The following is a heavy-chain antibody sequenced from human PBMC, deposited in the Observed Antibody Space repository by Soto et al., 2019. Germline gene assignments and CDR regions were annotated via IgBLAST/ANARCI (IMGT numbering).Heavy chain of an antibody. J-gene: IGHJ1*01. CDR1: KFTFTDFG. CDR2: ISYNGGKE. Sequence: HPGGSLRLSCAATKFTFTDFGMHWVRQAPGKGLEWLALISYNGGKEYYADSVKGRFTISRDPSTSTVYLHMNSLREEDTAVYFCTKDGVSRYIDYVDTWGQGTLVTVSS. CDR3: TKDGVSRYIDYVDT. D-gene: IGHD4-17*01. V-gene: IGHV3-30*18.